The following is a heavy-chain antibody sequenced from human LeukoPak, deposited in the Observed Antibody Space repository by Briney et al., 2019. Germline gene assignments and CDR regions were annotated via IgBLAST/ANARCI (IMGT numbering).Heavy chain of an antibody. J-gene: IGHJ5*02. CDR3: ARQILYCSSTSCLNWFDP. CDR1: GGSISSSNYY. V-gene: IGHV4-39*01. CDR2: IYYSGST. Sequence: PSETLSLTCTVSGGSISSSNYYWGRIRQPPGKGLEWIGSIYYSGSTYYNPSLKSRVTISVDTSKNQFSLKLSSVTAADTAVYYCARQILYCSSTSCLNWFDPWGQGTLVTVSS. D-gene: IGHD2-2*01.